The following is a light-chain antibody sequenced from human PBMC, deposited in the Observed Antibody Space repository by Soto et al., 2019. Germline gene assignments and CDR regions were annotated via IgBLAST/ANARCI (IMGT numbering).Light chain of an antibody. CDR2: GAS. Sequence: EIVLTQSTGTLSLPPGERATLSCRASQSVSSSYLAWYQQKPGQAPRLLIYGASSRATGIPDRFSGSGSGTDFTLTISRLEREDFAVYYCQQYGSSPPYTFGQGTKLEIK. J-gene: IGKJ2*01. V-gene: IGKV3-20*01. CDR3: QQYGSSPPYT. CDR1: QSVSSSY.